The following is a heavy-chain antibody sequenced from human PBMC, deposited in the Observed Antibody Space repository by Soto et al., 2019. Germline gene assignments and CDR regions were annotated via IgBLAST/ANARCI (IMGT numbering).Heavy chain of an antibody. D-gene: IGHD2-21*01. CDR1: GFTFSTYA. V-gene: IGHV3-23*04. CDR3: VTAHGDSFSDY. J-gene: IGHJ4*02. CDR2: IINTGVRT. Sequence: EVRLVESGGGLVKPGGSLSLSCAASGFTFSTYAMSWVRQAPGKGLDWISAIINTGVRTYYADSVKGRFTISRDNSKNTVSLQMNSLRAEDTAVYYCVTAHGDSFSDYWGQGNLVTVSS.